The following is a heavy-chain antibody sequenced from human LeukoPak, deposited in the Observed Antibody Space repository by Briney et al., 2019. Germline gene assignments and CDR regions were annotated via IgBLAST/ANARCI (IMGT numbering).Heavy chain of an antibody. CDR2: INHSGST. CDR1: GGSFSGYY. D-gene: IGHD3-10*01. CDR3: ARGLGLLWFGELYYNWNYYYMDV. V-gene: IGHV4-34*01. Sequence: SETLSLTCAVYGGSFSGYYWSWIRQPPGKGLEWIGEINHSGSTNYNPSLKSRVTISVDTSKNQFSLKLSSVTAADTAVYYCARGLGLLWFGELYYNWNYYYMDVWGKGTTVTVSS. J-gene: IGHJ6*03.